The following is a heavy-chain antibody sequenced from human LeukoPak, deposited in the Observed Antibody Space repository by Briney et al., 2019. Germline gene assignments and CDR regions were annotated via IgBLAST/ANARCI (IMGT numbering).Heavy chain of an antibody. CDR1: GFTFGDYL. Sequence: GGSLILSCTASGFTFGDYLMSWFRQAPGKGLEWIGFISGGTTEYAASVKGRFTISRDDSTSIAYLQMNSLTTEDTAVYYCSRGSGWLSFYWGQGTMVTVSS. CDR2: ISGGTT. D-gene: IGHD6-19*01. J-gene: IGHJ4*02. CDR3: SRGSGWLSFY. V-gene: IGHV3-49*03.